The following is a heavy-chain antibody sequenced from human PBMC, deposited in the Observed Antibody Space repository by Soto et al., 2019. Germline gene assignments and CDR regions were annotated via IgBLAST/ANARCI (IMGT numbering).Heavy chain of an antibody. CDR2: IWYDGSNI. V-gene: IGHV3-33*01. D-gene: IGHD6-19*01. CDR3: ARDREQWLVGYYFDY. J-gene: IGHJ4*02. CDR1: GFTFSRYG. Sequence: GGSLRLSXAASGFTFSRYGMHWVRQAPGRGLEWVAVIWYDGSNIYYADSVKGRFTISRDNSKDTLDLQMNSLRAEDTAVYYCARDREQWLVGYYFDYWGQGTLVTAPQ.